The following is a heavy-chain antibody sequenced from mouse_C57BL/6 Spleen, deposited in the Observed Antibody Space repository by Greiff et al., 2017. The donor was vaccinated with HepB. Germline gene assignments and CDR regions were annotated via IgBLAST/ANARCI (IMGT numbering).Heavy chain of an antibody. D-gene: IGHD1-1*01. V-gene: IGHV1-64*01. CDR1: GYTFTSYW. CDR3: AGYYGRHYAMDY. CDR2: IHPNSGST. J-gene: IGHJ4*01. Sequence: QVQLQQPGAELVKPGASVKLSCKASGYTFTSYWMHWVKQRPGQGLEWIGMIHPNSGSTNYNEKFKSKATLTVDKSSSTAYMQLSSLTSEDSAVYYCAGYYGRHYAMDYWGQGTSVTVSS.